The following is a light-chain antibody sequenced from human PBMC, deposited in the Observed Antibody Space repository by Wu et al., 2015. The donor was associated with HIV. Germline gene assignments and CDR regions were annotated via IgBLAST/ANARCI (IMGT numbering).Light chain of an antibody. V-gene: IGKV3-20*01. J-gene: IGKJ4*01. Sequence: EIVLTQSPGTLSLSPGERATLSCRARQSVSSNYLAWYQQKPGQAPRLLIYGASGRATGIPDRFSGSGSGTDFTLTITRLEPEDFAVYFCQQYGSSPLTFGGGTKVEI. CDR1: QSVSSNY. CDR2: GAS. CDR3: QQYGSSPLT.